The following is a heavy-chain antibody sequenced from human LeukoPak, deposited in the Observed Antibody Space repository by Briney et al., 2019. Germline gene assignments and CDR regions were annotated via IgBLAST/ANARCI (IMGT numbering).Heavy chain of an antibody. D-gene: IGHD5-12*01. CDR2: MNPNSGNT. CDR1: GYTFTSYD. CDR3: ARGEATIPYYYYYYGMDV. Sequence: ASVKVSCKASGYTFTSYDINWVRQATGQGLEWMGWMNPNSGNTGYAQKFQGRVTMTRNTSISTAYMELRSLRSEDTAVYYCARGEATIPYYYYYYGMDVWGQGTTVTVSS. J-gene: IGHJ6*02. V-gene: IGHV1-8*01.